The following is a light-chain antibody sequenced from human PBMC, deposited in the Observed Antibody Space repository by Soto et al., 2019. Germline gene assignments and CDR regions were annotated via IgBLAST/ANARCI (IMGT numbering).Light chain of an antibody. J-gene: IGKJ1*01. Sequence: DVVMTQSPLSLPVTLRQPASISCRSSQSLEYSDGNTYLNWFHQRPGQSPRRLIYKVSNRDSGVPDRFSGSGSGTDFTLKISRVEAEDVGIYYCMQNTHWPPRTFGQGTKVEIK. V-gene: IGKV2-30*01. CDR3: MQNTHWPPRT. CDR1: QSLEYSDGNTY. CDR2: KVS.